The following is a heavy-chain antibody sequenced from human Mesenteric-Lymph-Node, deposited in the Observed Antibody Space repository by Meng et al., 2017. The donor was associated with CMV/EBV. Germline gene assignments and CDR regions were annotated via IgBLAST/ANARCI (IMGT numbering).Heavy chain of an antibody. CDR3: ATQAGTFWSGYQEAFDI. J-gene: IGHJ3*02. D-gene: IGHD3-3*01. V-gene: IGHV3-30-3*01. CDR1: GFTFSSYA. Sequence: GGSLRLSCAASGFTFSSYAMHWVRQAPGKGLEWVAVISYDGSNKYYADSVKGRFTISRDNSKNTLYLQMNSLRAEDTAVYYCATQAGTFWSGYQEAFDIWGLGTMVTVSS. CDR2: ISYDGSNK.